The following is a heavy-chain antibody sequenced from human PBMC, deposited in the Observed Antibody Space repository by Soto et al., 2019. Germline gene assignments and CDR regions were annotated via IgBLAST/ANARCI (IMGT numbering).Heavy chain of an antibody. J-gene: IGHJ4*02. CDR3: VRAPYSNAWYRFDL. D-gene: IGHD4-4*01. V-gene: IGHV3-7*03. CDR1: GFTFSGYW. Sequence: QLVESGGGLVQPGGSLRLSCEASGFTFSGYWMSWVRQAPGKGLEWVADIKHDGSVQYYVDSVKGRLTISRDNAKKQLYLQMNGLRAEDTALYYCVRAPYSNAWYRFDLWGQGTLVTLSS. CDR2: IKHDGSVQ.